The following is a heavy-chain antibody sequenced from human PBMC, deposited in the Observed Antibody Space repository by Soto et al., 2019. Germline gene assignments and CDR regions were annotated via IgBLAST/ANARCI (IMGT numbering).Heavy chain of an antibody. CDR2: IYSDGTT. CDR1: GFTVSSNY. J-gene: IGHJ4*02. CDR3: ARGSSNYNF. D-gene: IGHD4-4*01. Sequence: EVQLVESGGGLVQPGGSLRLSCAASGFTVSSNYMTWVRQAPGKGLEWVSTIYSDGTTYYADSVKGRFTISRDNSKHTLYIQMNSLRAEDTAVYYCARGSSNYNFWRQGTLVTVSS. V-gene: IGHV3-53*01.